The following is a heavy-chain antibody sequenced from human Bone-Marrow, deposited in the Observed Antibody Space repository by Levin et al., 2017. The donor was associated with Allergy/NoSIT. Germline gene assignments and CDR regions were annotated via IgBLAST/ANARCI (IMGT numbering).Heavy chain of an antibody. CDR3: ARGDDILTGYQNYPKPYNWFDP. V-gene: IGHV1-46*01. Sequence: ASVKVSCKASGYTFTSYYMHWVRQAPGQGLEWMGIINPSGGSTSYAQKFQGRVTMTRDTSTSTVYMELSSLRSEDTAVYYCARGDDILTGYQNYPKPYNWFDPWGQGTLVTVSS. D-gene: IGHD3-9*01. CDR2: INPSGGST. J-gene: IGHJ5*02. CDR1: GYTFTSYY.